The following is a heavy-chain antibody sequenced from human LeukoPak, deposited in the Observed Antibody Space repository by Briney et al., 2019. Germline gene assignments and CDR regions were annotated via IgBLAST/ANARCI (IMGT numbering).Heavy chain of an antibody. CDR1: GFTFSSYA. CDR2: ISYDGSNK. D-gene: IGHD6-13*01. V-gene: IGHV3-30*04. Sequence: GGSLRLSCAASGFTFSSYAMHWVRQAPGKGLEWVAVISYDGSNKYYADSVKGRFTISRDNSKNTLYLQMNSLRAEDTAVYYCARVGSSWLGDPAPFDYWGQGTLVTVSS. CDR3: ARVGSSWLGDPAPFDY. J-gene: IGHJ4*02.